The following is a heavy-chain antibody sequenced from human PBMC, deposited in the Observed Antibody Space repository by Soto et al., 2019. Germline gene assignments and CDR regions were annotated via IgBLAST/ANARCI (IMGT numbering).Heavy chain of an antibody. D-gene: IGHD6-13*01. Sequence: PGESLKISCKGSGSSFTSYWIGWVRQMPGKGLEWMGIIYPGDCDTRYSPSFQGQVTISADKAISTAYLQWSSLKASDTAMYYCASISDVVWYLGAGAFGIWGEGTIVT. CDR1: GSSFTSYW. J-gene: IGHJ3*02. CDR2: IYPGDCDT. V-gene: IGHV5-51*01. CDR3: ASISDVVWYLGAGAFGI.